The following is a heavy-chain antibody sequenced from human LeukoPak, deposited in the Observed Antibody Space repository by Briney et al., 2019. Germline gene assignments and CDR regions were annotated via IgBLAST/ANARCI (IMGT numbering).Heavy chain of an antibody. CDR2: IGTAGDT. Sequence: GGSLRLSCAASGLTFSSYDMHWVRQATGKGLEWVSAIGTAGDTYYPGSVKGRFTISRENAKNSLYLQMNSLRAGDTAVYYCARGSSGYPPYYYYGMDVWGQGTTVTVSS. D-gene: IGHD5-12*01. CDR1: GLTFSSYD. V-gene: IGHV3-13*01. CDR3: ARGSSGYPPYYYYGMDV. J-gene: IGHJ6*02.